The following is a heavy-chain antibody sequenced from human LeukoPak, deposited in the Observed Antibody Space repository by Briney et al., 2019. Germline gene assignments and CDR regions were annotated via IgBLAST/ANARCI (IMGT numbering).Heavy chain of an antibody. J-gene: IGHJ4*02. V-gene: IGHV1-46*01. D-gene: IGHD5-24*01. CDR1: GYTFTSYY. CDR2: INPSGGST. Sequence: ASVMVSCKASGYTFTSYYMHWVRQAPGQGLEWMGIINPSGGSTSYAQKFQGRVTMTRDTSTSTVYMELSSLRSEDAAVYYCARDLGTGWLQLLPGFDYWGQGTLVTVSS. CDR3: ARDLGTGWLQLLPGFDY.